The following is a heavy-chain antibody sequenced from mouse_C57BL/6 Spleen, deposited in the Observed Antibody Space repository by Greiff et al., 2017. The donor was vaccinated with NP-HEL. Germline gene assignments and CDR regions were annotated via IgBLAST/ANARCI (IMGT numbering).Heavy chain of an antibody. V-gene: IGHV1-80*01. J-gene: IGHJ2*01. CDR1: GYAFSSYW. Sequence: QVQLQQSGAELVKPGASVKISCKASGYAFSSYWMNWVKQRPGKGLEWIGQIYPGDGDTNYNGKFKGKATLTADKSSSTAYMQRSSLTSEDSAVYFCARYDGYLYYFDYWGQGTTLTVSS. CDR3: ARYDGYLYYFDY. D-gene: IGHD2-2*01. CDR2: IYPGDGDT.